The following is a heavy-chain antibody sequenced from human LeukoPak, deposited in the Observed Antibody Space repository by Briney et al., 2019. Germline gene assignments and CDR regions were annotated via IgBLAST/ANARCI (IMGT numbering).Heavy chain of an antibody. CDR3: ARECSSTSCYGY. CDR2: IIPIFGTA. Sequence: SVKVSCKASGGTFSSYAISWVRQAPGQGLEWMGGIIPIFGTANYAQKFQGRVTITADESTSTAYMELSSLRSEDTAVYYCARECSSTSCYGYWGQGTLVTVSS. D-gene: IGHD2-2*01. V-gene: IGHV1-69*13. J-gene: IGHJ4*02. CDR1: GGTFSSYA.